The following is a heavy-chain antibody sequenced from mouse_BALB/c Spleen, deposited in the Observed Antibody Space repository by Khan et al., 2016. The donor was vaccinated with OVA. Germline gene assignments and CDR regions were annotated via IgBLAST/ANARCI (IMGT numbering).Heavy chain of an antibody. CDR1: GFTFSTYC. D-gene: IGHD1-1*01. CDR3: ARIAYYYNREGFAY. J-gene: IGHJ3*01. Sequence: EVELVESGGDLVKPGGSLKLSCAASGFTFSTYCMSWVLQTPDKRPEWVATISSGGSYTYYPDNVKGRFTISRDNAKNNLYLQLSSLSSEDTAMYDSARIAYYYNREGFAYWGQGTLVTVAA. CDR2: ISSGGSYT. V-gene: IGHV5-6*01.